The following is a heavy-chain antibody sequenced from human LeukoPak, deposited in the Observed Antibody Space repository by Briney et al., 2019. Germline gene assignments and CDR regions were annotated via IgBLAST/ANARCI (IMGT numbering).Heavy chain of an antibody. CDR2: ISPTDNT. CDR3: AREFRLRFDP. J-gene: IGHJ5*02. Sequence: SETLSLTCTVSGDSISRTSSGTYYWTWIRQPAGKGLDWIGRISPTDNTNYNPSLKIRLTISMDTSKNQFSLNLSSVTAAHTAVYYCAREFRLRFDPGGQGTLVTVSS. CDR1: GDSISRTSSGTYY. D-gene: IGHD3-3*01. V-gene: IGHV4-61*02.